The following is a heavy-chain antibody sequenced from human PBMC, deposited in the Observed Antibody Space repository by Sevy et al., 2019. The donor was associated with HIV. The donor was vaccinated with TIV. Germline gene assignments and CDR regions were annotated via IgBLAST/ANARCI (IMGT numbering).Heavy chain of an antibody. V-gene: IGHV3-21*01. J-gene: IGHJ6*03. CDR2: ISSSSSYI. CDR3: ARDTGRDYYYYYMDV. CDR1: GFTFSSYS. Sequence: GGSLRLSCAASGFTFSSYSMNWVRQAPGKGLEWVSSISSSSSYIYYADSVEGRFTISRDNAKNSLYLQMNSLRAEDTAVYYCARDTGRDYYYYYMDVWGKGTTVTVSS.